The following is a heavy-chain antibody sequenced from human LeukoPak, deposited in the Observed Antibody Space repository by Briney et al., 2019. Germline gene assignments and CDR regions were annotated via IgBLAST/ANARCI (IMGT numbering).Heavy chain of an antibody. CDR3: ARERVAATPGLYGY. CDR2: INAGNGNT. J-gene: IGHJ4*02. Sequence: ASVKVSCKASGYTFTSYAMHWVRQAPGQRLEWMGWINAGNGNTKYSQKFQGRVTITRGTSASTAYMELSSLRSEDTAVYYCARERVAATPGLYGYWGQGTLVTVSS. V-gene: IGHV1-3*01. CDR1: GYTFTSYA. D-gene: IGHD2-15*01.